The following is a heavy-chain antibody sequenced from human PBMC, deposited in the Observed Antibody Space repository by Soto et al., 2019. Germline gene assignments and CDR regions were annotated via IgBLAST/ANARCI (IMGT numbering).Heavy chain of an antibody. Sequence: QVQLVESGGGVVQPGRSLRLSCAASGFTFSSYGMHWVRQAPGKGLEWVAVISYDGINKYYTDSVKGRFTISRDNSKNKLFLQINSLRADDTAVYYCAKDIRTPGTFYYDSSGYLPRDSWGQGTLVTVSS. CDR2: ISYDGINK. J-gene: IGHJ4*02. V-gene: IGHV3-30*18. CDR1: GFTFSSYG. D-gene: IGHD3-22*01. CDR3: AKDIRTPGTFYYDSSGYLPRDS.